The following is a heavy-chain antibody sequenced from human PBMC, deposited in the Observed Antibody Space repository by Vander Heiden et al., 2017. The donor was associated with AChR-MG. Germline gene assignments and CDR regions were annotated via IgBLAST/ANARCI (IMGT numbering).Heavy chain of an antibody. V-gene: IGHV3-9*01. CDR3: AKDERWRRAGYYFDN. CDR2: ISWNGDTT. J-gene: IGHJ4*02. CDR1: GFTCDDFA. Sequence: EVQLVETGGGLVQAGGCVRLSCAAVGFTCDDFASHWARPAPGKGLEWVSSISWNGDTTDYADSVKGRFTISKDNAKNSLYLQMNSLRAEDTALYYCAKDERWRRAGYYFDNWGQGTLVTVSS. D-gene: IGHD2-2*01.